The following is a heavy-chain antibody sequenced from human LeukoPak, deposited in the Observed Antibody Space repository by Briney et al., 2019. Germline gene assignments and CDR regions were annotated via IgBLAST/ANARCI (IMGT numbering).Heavy chain of an antibody. Sequence: GESLKISCKGSGYSITNFWIGRVRQMPGKGLEWMGIIYPGDSDTRYSPSFQGQVTISADKSISTAYLQWSSLKASDTAMYYCARPGYSSPLDYWGQGTLVTVSS. CDR1: GYSITNFW. J-gene: IGHJ4*02. V-gene: IGHV5-51*01. D-gene: IGHD6-13*01. CDR3: ARPGYSSPLDY. CDR2: IYPGDSDT.